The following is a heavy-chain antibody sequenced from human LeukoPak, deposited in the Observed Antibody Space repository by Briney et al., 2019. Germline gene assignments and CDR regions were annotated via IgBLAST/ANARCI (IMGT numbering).Heavy chain of an antibody. J-gene: IGHJ4*02. V-gene: IGHV3-23*01. CDR2: ISPAGDST. CDR1: GFTFSDYS. D-gene: IGHD2-2*01. CDR3: ARRLVTAGITDFFDS. Sequence: GGSLRLSYAASGFTFSDYSMSWVRQAPGAGLEWVSAISPAGDSTTDADSVKGRFTISRDNSKSTLYLQMNGLTAEDTALYYCARRLVTAGITDFFDSWGQGTLVSVSS.